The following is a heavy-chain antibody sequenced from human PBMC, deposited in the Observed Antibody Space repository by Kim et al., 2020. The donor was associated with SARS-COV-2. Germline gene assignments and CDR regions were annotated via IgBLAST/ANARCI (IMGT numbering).Heavy chain of an antibody. J-gene: IGHJ6*02. CDR2: IYYSGST. CDR3: ARQSGYGNLYYYYGMDV. CDR1: GGSISSSSYY. Sequence: SETLSLTCTVSGGSISSSSYYWGWIRQPPGKGLEWIGSIYYSGSTYYNPSLKSRVTISVDTSKNQFSLKLSSVTAADTAVYYCARQSGYGNLYYYYGMDVWGQGTTVTVSS. D-gene: IGHD4-4*01. V-gene: IGHV4-39*01.